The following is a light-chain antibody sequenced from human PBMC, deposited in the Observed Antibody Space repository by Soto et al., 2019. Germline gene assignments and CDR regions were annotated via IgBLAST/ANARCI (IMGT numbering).Light chain of an antibody. V-gene: IGKV1-39*01. J-gene: IGKJ2*01. CDR3: QQSYHLPYT. Sequence: DIQMTQSPSSLSASVGDRVTIACRTSQTVTTYLNWYQQKPGKAPKGLIYVATHLQGGVPSRFSGSGYGTDFTLTISSLQPEDSATCYCQQSYHLPYTFGQGTKLEI. CDR2: VAT. CDR1: QTVTTY.